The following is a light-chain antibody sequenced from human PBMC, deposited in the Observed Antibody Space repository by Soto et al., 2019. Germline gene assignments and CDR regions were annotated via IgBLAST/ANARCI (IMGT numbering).Light chain of an antibody. CDR2: DVN. CDR1: SSDIGAYNF. V-gene: IGLV2-14*03. CDR3: TSWTTSTTMI. J-gene: IGLJ2*01. Sequence: QSALTQPASVSGSPGQSITISCTGTSSDIGAYNFVSWYQQHPGKAPKLMLYDVNIRPSGGSNRFSGSKSGNTASLTISGLPAEDEADYYCTSWTTSTTMIFGGGTKVTVL.